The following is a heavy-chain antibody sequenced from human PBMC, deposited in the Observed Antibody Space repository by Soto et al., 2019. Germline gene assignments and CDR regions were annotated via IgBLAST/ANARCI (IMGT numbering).Heavy chain of an antibody. CDR1: GFDFSSHG. Sequence: QVQLVESGGGVVQPGRSLRLSCTVSGFDFSSHGYHWVRQAPGKGLEWVAVIWHDGSQKYYADSVKGRFTISRDDAKATLYLKMNSLRDEDTALYHCARDDGLTQLRYWGQGALVIVSP. CDR2: IWHDGSQK. D-gene: IGHD1-20*01. J-gene: IGHJ4*02. V-gene: IGHV3-33*01. CDR3: ARDDGLTQLRY.